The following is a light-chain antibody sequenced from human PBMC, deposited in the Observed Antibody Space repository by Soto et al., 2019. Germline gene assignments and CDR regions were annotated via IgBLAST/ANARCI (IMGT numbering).Light chain of an antibody. J-gene: IGKJ2*01. V-gene: IGKV1-5*03. CDR3: QQYYTVYT. CDR1: QSIDNW. CDR2: KTS. Sequence: DIQMTQSPSTLSASVGDRVTITCRASQSIDNWLAWYQQKPGKAPKLLIYKTSSLGSGVPSRFSGSASGTEFTLTISSLQPDDFATYYCQQYYTVYTFGRGTKLEIK.